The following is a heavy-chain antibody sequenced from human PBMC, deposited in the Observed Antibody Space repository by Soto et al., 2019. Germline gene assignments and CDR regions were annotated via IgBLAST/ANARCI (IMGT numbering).Heavy chain of an antibody. CDR2: ISGSGGST. CDR3: ARGSTGYVLRFLEWLSYFDY. J-gene: IGHJ4*02. V-gene: IGHV3-23*01. D-gene: IGHD3-3*01. Sequence: PGGSLRLSCAASGFTFSSYAMSWVRQAPGKGLEWVSAISGSGGSTYYADSVKGRFTISRDNSKNTLYLQMNSLRAEDTAVYYCARGSTGYVLRFLEWLSYFDYWGQGTLVTVSS. CDR1: GFTFSSYA.